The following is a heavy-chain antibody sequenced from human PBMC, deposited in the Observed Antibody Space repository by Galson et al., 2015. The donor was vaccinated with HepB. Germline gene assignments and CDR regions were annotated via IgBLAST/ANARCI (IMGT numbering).Heavy chain of an antibody. D-gene: IGHD1-26*01. CDR3: ARGPPLKDWEYYFDH. CDR2: TYYIGST. J-gene: IGHJ4*02. Sequence: ETLSPPCTVPGGSISTSHWSWIRQPPGKGLEWIGYTYYIGSTTYNPSLKSRVTISIDRFKNQFSLKRTSVTAADTAVDYCARGPPLKDWEYYFDHWGQGTLVTVSS. V-gene: IGHV4-59*01. CDR1: GGSISTSH.